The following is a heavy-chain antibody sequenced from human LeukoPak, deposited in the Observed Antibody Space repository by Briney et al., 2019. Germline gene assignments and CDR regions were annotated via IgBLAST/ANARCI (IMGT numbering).Heavy chain of an antibody. CDR2: IYYTGST. CDR3: ARNALSYSSGGLDY. CDR1: GASINNYY. Sequence: SETLSLTCTVSGASINNYYWSWIRQSPGKGLEWIAYIYYTGSTNYNPSLKSRVTISVDTSKNQFSLKLSSVTAADTAVYYCARNALSYSSGGLDYWGQGTLVTVSS. D-gene: IGHD6-19*01. J-gene: IGHJ4*02. V-gene: IGHV4-59*01.